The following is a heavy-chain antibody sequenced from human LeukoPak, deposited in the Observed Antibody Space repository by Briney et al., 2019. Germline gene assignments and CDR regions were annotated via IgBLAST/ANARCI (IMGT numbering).Heavy chain of an antibody. CDR3: AKGDYDYVWEKPGAFDI. V-gene: IGHV3-23*01. J-gene: IGHJ3*02. CDR2: ISGSGGST. D-gene: IGHD3-16*01. CDR1: GFTFSGYA. Sequence: GGSLRLSCAASGFTFSGYAMSWVRQAPGKGLERVSAISGSGGSTYYADSVKGRFTISRDNSKNTLYLQMNSLRAEDTAVYYCAKGDYDYVWEKPGAFDIWGQGTMVTVSS.